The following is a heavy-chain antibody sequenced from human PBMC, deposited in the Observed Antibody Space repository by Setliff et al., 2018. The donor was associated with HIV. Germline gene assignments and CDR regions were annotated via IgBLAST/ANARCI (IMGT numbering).Heavy chain of an antibody. CDR2: INSDGSNT. J-gene: IGHJ4*02. V-gene: IGHV3-74*03. CDR3: ARSYCGDVCYSGSLDY. CDR1: GFTVSSNY. Sequence: GGSLRLSCAASGFTVSSNYMSWVRQGPGKGLVWVSRINSDGSNTMYADSVRGRFTISRDNAKESLYLQMNSLRAEDTAVYYCARSYCGDVCYSGSLDYWGQGTLVTVSS. D-gene: IGHD2-21*02.